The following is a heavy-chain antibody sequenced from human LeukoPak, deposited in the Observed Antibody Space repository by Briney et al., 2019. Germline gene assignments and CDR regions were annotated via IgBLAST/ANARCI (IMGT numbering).Heavy chain of an antibody. CDR3: AREDPRATNAY. J-gene: IGHJ4*02. D-gene: IGHD5-12*01. CDR1: GFAFNTYT. Sequence: GGSLRLSCAASGFAFNTYTMLWVRQAPGKGLEWVSSISSVSNYIYYADSLKGRFTTSRDNAKNSLYLQMNSLRAEDTAVYYCAREDPRATNAYWGQGTLVTVSS. V-gene: IGHV3-21*01. CDR2: ISSVSNYI.